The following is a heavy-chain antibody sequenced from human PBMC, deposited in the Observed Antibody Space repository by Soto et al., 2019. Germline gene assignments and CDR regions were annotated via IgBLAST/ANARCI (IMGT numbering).Heavy chain of an antibody. Sequence: PSETLSLTCTVSGGSISSGDYYWSWIRQPPGKGLEWIGYIYYSGSTYYNPSLKSRVTISVDTSKNQFSLKLSSVTAADTAVYYCAMLPYGSGSNQGDYYYYYGMDVWGQGTTVTVSS. CDR3: AMLPYGSGSNQGDYYYYYGMDV. V-gene: IGHV4-30-4*01. CDR1: GGSISSGDYY. J-gene: IGHJ6*02. CDR2: IYYSGST. D-gene: IGHD3-10*01.